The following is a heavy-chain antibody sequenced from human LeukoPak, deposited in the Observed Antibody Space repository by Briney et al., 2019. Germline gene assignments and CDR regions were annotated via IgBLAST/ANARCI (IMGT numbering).Heavy chain of an antibody. V-gene: IGHV4-4*07. D-gene: IGHD3-10*01. CDR2: IYTSGST. Sequence: MASETLSLTCTVSGGSISSYYWSWIRQPAGKGLEWIGRIYTSGSTNYNPSLKSRVTMSVDTSKNQFSLKLSSVTAADTAVYYCARDRGILWFGELSGGNWFDPWGQGTLVTVSS. J-gene: IGHJ5*02. CDR3: ARDRGILWFGELSGGNWFDP. CDR1: GGSISSYY.